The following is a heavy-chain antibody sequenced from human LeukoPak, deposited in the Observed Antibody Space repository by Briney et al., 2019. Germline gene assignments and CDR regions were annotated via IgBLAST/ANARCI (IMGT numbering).Heavy chain of an antibody. Sequence: GASVKVSCKASGYTFTGYYMHWVRQAPGQGLEWMGWINPNSGGTNYAQKFQGRVTMTRDTSISTAYMELSRLRSDDTAVCYCARELGGEVVPAAILFDYWGQGTLVTVSS. D-gene: IGHD2-2*02. CDR1: GYTFTGYY. V-gene: IGHV1-2*02. CDR2: INPNSGGT. CDR3: ARELGGEVVPAAILFDY. J-gene: IGHJ4*02.